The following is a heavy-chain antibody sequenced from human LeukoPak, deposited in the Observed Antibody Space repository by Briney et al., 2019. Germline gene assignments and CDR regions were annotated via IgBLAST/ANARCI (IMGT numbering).Heavy chain of an antibody. Sequence: GGSLRLSCAASGFTFSDYYMSWIRQAPGRGLEWVSYISSSGSPIYDADSVKGRYTISRDNAKNSLYLQMNSLRADDTAVYYCAREDYSDSSGLVDYWGQGTLVTVSS. V-gene: IGHV3-11*04. D-gene: IGHD3-22*01. CDR2: ISSSGSPI. CDR3: AREDYSDSSGLVDY. CDR1: GFTFSDYY. J-gene: IGHJ4*02.